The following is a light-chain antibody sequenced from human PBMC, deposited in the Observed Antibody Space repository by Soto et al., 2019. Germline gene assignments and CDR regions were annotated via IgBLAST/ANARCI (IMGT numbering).Light chain of an antibody. Sequence: EIVLTQSPGTLSLSPGEGATLSCRASQSVSNSYLAWYQQKPGQAPRLLIFGASSRATGIPDRFTGSGSGTDFTLTVGRLEPEDFALYYCQQYGSSPRTFGQGTKVDI. V-gene: IGKV3-20*01. CDR3: QQYGSSPRT. CDR2: GAS. CDR1: QSVSNSY. J-gene: IGKJ1*01.